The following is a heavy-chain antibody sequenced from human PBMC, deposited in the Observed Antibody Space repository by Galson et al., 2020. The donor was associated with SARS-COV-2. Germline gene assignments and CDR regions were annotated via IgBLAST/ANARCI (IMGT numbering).Heavy chain of an antibody. V-gene: IGHV4-39*07. D-gene: IGHD3-3*01. CDR2: IYYSGST. CDR3: AGDRSYMFWSGDYGGEFDP. CDR1: ARSISSSSYS. J-gene: IGHJ5*02. Sequence: PETLSLTCTVSARSISSSSYSWGWIRQPPGKGLDWIGSIYYSGSTYYNPSLKSRVTLSVDTSKNQFSLKLRSVTAADAAVYYFAGDRSYMFWSGDYGGEFDPWGQGTLVTVSS.